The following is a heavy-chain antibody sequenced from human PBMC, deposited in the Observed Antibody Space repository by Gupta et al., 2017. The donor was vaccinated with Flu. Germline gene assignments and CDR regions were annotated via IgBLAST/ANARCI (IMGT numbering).Heavy chain of an antibody. V-gene: IGHV4-34*01. CDR2: INHSGST. J-gene: IGHJ4*02. Sequence: QVQLQQWGAGLLKPSETLSLTCAVYGGSFSGYYWSWIRQPPGKGLEWIGEINHSGSTNYNPSLKSRVTISVDTSKNQFSLKLSSVTAADTAVYYCARGRGGYTAYRWRGFFDYWGQGTLVTVSS. CDR3: ARGRGGYTAYRWRGFFDY. D-gene: IGHD2-8*02. CDR1: GGSFSGYY.